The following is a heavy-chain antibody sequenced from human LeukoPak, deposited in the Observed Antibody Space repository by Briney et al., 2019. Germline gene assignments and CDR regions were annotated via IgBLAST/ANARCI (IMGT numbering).Heavy chain of an antibody. CDR2: IYYSGST. D-gene: IGHD3-22*01. CDR3: ARGGYYYDSSGLTTD. CDR1: GGSISSYY. Sequence: PSETLSLTCTVSGGSISSYYWSWIRQPPGKGLEWIGYIYYSGSTNYNPSLKSRVTISVDTSKNQFSLKLSSVTAADTAVYYCARGGYYYDSSGLTTDWGQGTLVTVSS. J-gene: IGHJ4*02. V-gene: IGHV4-59*01.